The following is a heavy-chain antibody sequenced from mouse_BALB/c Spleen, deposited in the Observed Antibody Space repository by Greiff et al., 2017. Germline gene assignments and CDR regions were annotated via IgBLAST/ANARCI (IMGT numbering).Heavy chain of an antibody. J-gene: IGHJ2*01. CDR2: IYPGSGST. V-gene: IGHV1-81*01. CDR3: SRGYITTVVDPFDY. Sequence: QVQLQQSGPELVKPGASVKMSCKASGYTFTDYVISWVKQRTGQGLEWIGEIYPGSGSTYYNEKFKGKATLTADKSSNTAYMQLSSLTSEDSAVYFCSRGYITTVVDPFDYWGQGTTLTVSS. CDR1: GYTFTDYV. D-gene: IGHD1-1*01.